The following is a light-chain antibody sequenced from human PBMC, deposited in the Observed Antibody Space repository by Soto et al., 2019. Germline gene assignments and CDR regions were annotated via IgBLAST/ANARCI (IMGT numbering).Light chain of an antibody. CDR1: QTVSNF. CDR3: QQRYNWPLT. J-gene: IGKJ4*01. V-gene: IGKV3-11*01. CDR2: DAS. Sequence: EILLTQSPVTLSLSPGERTTLSCRASQTVSNFLAWYQQKPGQAPRLLIYDASKRATGIPARFSGSGSGTDFTLTISSLEPEDFAVYYCQQRYNWPLTFGGGTKVDIK.